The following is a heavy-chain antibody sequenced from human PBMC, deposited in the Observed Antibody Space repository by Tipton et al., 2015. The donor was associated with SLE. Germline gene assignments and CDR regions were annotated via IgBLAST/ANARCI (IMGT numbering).Heavy chain of an antibody. D-gene: IGHD3-10*01. J-gene: IGHJ4*01. CDR2: FYYSGRT. CDR3: ARTPSFTSGPD. V-gene: IGHV4-39*07. CDR1: GCSISSSSYY. Sequence: TLSLTCTVSGCSISSSSYYWGWIRQPPGKGLEWFGSFYYSGRTYYNPSLKSRVTISVDTSKNKFSLKLSSVTAADTAVYYCARTPSFTSGPDWGQGTLVTVSS.